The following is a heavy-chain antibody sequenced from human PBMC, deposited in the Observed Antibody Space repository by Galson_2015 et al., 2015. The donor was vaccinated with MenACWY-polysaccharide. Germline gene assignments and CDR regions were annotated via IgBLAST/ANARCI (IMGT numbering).Heavy chain of an antibody. V-gene: IGHV5-51*03. Sequence: QSGAEVKKPGESLKISCKGSGYSYTSYWIGWVRQMPGKGMEWMGIIYPGDSDTRYSPSFQGQVIISADKSGDTAYLQWSSLKASDTAMYYCARRFWNLEYLDWWGQATLVTVSS. CDR3: ARRFWNLEYLDW. CDR1: GYSYTSYW. D-gene: IGHD1-1*01. CDR2: IYPGDSDT. J-gene: IGHJ4*02.